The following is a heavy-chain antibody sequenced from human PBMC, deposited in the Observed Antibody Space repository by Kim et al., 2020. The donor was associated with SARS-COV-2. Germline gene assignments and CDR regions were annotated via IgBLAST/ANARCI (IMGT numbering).Heavy chain of an antibody. CDR3: ARDGVALLPEDY. CDR1: GFTFSRYW. V-gene: IGHV3-7*01. J-gene: IGHJ4*02. D-gene: IGHD3-16*01. Sequence: GGSLRVSCAASGFTFSRYWMSWVRQAPGKGLEWVANIKQDGSEKYYVDSVKGRFTISRDNAKNSLYLQMNSLRAEDTAVYYCARDGVALLPEDYWGQGT. CDR2: IKQDGSEK.